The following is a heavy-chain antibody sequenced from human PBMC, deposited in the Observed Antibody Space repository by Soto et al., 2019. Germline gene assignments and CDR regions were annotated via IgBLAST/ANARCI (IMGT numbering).Heavy chain of an antibody. CDR2: INHSGST. Sequence: SETLSLTCAVYGGSLSGYYWSWIRQPPGKGLEWIGEINHSGSTNYNPSLKSRVTISVDTSKNQFSLKLSSVTAADTAVYYCARGGLNGCSSTSCYSYYYYGMDVWGQGTTVTVSS. CDR1: GGSLSGYY. V-gene: IGHV4-34*01. D-gene: IGHD2-2*01. J-gene: IGHJ6*02. CDR3: ARGGLNGCSSTSCYSYYYYGMDV.